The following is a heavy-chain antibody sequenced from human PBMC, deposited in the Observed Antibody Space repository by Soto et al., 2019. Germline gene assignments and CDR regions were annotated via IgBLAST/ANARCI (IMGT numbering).Heavy chain of an antibody. Sequence: ASVKVSCKASGYTFTSYGISWVRQAPGQGLEWMGWISAYNGNTNYAQKFQDRVTMTTDTSTSIAYMELRSLRSDDTAVYYCARPMGYCTGGSCYPLNTDAFDIWGQGTMVTVSS. CDR2: ISAYNGNT. V-gene: IGHV1-18*01. CDR1: GYTFTSYG. D-gene: IGHD2-15*01. CDR3: ARPMGYCTGGSCYPLNTDAFDI. J-gene: IGHJ3*02.